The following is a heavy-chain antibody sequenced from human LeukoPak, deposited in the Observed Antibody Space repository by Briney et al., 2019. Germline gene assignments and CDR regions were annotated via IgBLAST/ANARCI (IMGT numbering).Heavy chain of an antibody. CDR3: AKGRDYVVVVNYLDY. V-gene: IGHV3-66*01. Sequence: GGSLRLSCAASGFTVSSNYMSWVRQAPGKGLEWVSVIYSGGSTYYADSVKCRFTFSRDNSKNTLYLQMNSLRAEDTAVYYCAKGRDYVVVVNYLDYWDQGTLVTVSS. D-gene: IGHD3-22*01. CDR2: IYSGGST. J-gene: IGHJ4*02. CDR1: GFTVSSNY.